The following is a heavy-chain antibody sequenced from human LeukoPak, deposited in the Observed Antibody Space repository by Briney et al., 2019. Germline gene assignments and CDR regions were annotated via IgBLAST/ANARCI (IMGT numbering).Heavy chain of an antibody. V-gene: IGHV3-48*01. J-gene: IGHJ6*02. Sequence: GGSLRLSCGASGFTFSSYSMNWVRQAPGKGLEWVSYIGSSSGIMYYPDSVKGRLTISRDNAKNTLYLQMNSLRAEDTAVYYCARDYSYRMDVWGQGTTVTVAS. CDR1: GFTFSSYS. CDR3: ARDYSYRMDV. CDR2: IGSSSGIM.